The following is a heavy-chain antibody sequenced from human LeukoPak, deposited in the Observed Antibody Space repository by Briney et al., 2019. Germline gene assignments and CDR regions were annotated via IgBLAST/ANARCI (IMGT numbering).Heavy chain of an antibody. D-gene: IGHD3-10*01. CDR3: ARLPAGSGSLSYFDY. J-gene: IGHJ4*02. CDR2: IYYSGTT. Sequence: RPSETLSLTCTVSGDSISSYYWTWIRQPPGKGLEWIGYIYYSGTTNYNPSLKSRVTISVDTSKNQFSLKLSSVTAADTAVYYCARLPAGSGSLSYFDYWGQGTLATVSS. V-gene: IGHV4-59*08. CDR1: GDSISSYY.